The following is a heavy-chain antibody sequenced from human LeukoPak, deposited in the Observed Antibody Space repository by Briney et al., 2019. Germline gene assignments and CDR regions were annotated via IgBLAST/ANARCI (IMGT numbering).Heavy chain of an antibody. Sequence: ASVKVSRKASGGTFSSYAISWVRQAPGQGLEWMGGIIPIFGTANYAQKFQGRITITTDESTSTAYMELSSLRSEDTAVYYCARRPYYYDSSGLHRYFDLWGRGTLDTVSS. V-gene: IGHV1-69*05. J-gene: IGHJ2*01. CDR3: ARRPYYYDSSGLHRYFDL. D-gene: IGHD3-22*01. CDR2: IIPIFGTA. CDR1: GGTFSSYA.